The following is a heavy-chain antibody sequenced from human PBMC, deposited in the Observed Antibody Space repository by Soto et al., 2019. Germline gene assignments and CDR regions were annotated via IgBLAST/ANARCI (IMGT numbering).Heavy chain of an antibody. CDR3: ARDMGGYDLYNWFDP. CDR1: GFTFSSYA. J-gene: IGHJ5*02. CDR2: ISYDGSNK. Sequence: PGGSLRLSCAASGFTFSSYAMHWVRQAPGKGLEWVAVISYDGSNKYYADSVKGRFTISRDNSKNTLYLQMNSLRAEDTAVYYCARDMGGYDLYNWFDPWGQGTLVTVSS. D-gene: IGHD5-12*01. V-gene: IGHV3-30-3*01.